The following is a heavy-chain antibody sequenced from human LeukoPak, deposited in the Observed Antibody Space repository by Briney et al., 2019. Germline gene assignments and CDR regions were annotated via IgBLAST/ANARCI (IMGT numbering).Heavy chain of an antibody. Sequence: KTSETLSLTCAVSGGSISSGGYSWSWIRQPPGKGLEWIGYIYHSGSTYYNPSLKSRVTISVDRSKNQFSLKLSSVTAADTAVYFCARVHFPYGDFDYWGQGALVTVSS. D-gene: IGHD4-17*01. J-gene: IGHJ4*02. CDR3: ARVHFPYGDFDY. CDR2: IYHSGST. V-gene: IGHV4-30-2*01. CDR1: GGSISSGGYS.